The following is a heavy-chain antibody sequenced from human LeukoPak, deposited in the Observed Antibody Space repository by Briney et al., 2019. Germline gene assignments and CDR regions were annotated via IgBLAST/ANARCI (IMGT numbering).Heavy chain of an antibody. Sequence: ASVKVSCKASGGTFSSYAINWVRQATGQGLEWMGWMNPNSGNTGYAQKFQGRVTMTRNTSISTAYMELSSLRSEDTAVYYCARGMGSGWYSVIDYWGQGTLVTVSS. CDR1: GGTFSSYA. CDR2: MNPNSGNT. V-gene: IGHV1-8*02. D-gene: IGHD6-19*01. J-gene: IGHJ4*02. CDR3: ARGMGSGWYSVIDY.